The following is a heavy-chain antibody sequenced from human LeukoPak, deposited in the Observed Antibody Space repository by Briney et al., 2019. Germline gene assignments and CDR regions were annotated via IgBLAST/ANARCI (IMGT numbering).Heavy chain of an antibody. D-gene: IGHD3-9*01. CDR2: ISGSGGST. CDR1: GFTFSSYA. Sequence: QPGGSLRLSCAASGFTFSSYAMSWVRQAPGKGLEWVSAISGSGGSTYYADSVKGRFTISRDNSKNTLYLQMNSLRAEGTAVYYCAKTGPNYDILTGYYSSLWFDYWGQGTLVTISS. J-gene: IGHJ4*02. V-gene: IGHV3-23*01. CDR3: AKTGPNYDILTGYYSSLWFDY.